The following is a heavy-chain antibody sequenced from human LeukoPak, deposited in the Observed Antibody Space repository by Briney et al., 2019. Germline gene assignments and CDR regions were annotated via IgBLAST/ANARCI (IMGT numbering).Heavy chain of an antibody. J-gene: IGHJ3*01. V-gene: IGHV1-69*04. CDR1: GGTFGNFA. CDR2: ITPSLNIA. CDR3: ARRVWFGEKDAFDV. Sequence: GASVKVSCKASGGTFGNFAISWVRQAPGQGLEWMGRITPSLNIADYTQRFQDRVTITADTSTSTVYMELRSLRSDDTAVYYCARRVWFGEKDAFDVWGQGTMVTVSS. D-gene: IGHD3-10*01.